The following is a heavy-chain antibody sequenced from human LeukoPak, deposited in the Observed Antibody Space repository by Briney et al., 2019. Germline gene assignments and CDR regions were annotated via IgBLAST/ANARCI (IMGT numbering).Heavy chain of an antibody. D-gene: IGHD5-24*01. V-gene: IGHV1-24*01. Sequence: ASVKVSCKASGYTFTSYYIHWVRQAPGKGLEWMGSFDPEDDETLYAQKFQGRVTMTEDTSTDTAYMELSSLRSEDTAVYYCATGMATMGRAYYYYAMDVWGQGTTVTVSS. CDR1: GYTFTSYY. CDR2: FDPEDDET. CDR3: ATGMATMGRAYYYYAMDV. J-gene: IGHJ6*02.